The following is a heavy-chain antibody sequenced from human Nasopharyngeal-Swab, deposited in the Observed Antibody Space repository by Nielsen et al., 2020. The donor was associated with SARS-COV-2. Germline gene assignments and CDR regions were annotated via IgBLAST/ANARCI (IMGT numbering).Heavy chain of an antibody. J-gene: IGHJ4*02. Sequence: SETLSLTCTVSGGSISSSNYYWGWIRQPPGKGLEWIGIIYYSWSTYYNPSLKSRVTIFVDTSRNQFSLTLSSVTAADTAVYYCAKVNIKPHGGHCDYWGQGTLVTVSS. CDR3: AKVNIKPHGGHCDY. CDR1: GGSISSSNYY. D-gene: IGHD1-14*01. CDR2: IYYSWST. V-gene: IGHV4-39*01.